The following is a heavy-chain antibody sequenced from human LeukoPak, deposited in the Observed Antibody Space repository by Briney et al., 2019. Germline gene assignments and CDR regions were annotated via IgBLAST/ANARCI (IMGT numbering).Heavy chain of an antibody. CDR3: ARPHWGSRKAFDI. D-gene: IGHD7-27*01. V-gene: IGHV4-61*02. CDR2: IYTSGST. J-gene: IGHJ3*02. Sequence: SETLSLTCTVSGGSISSSSYYWGWIRQPAGKGLEWIGRIYTSGSTNYNPSLKSRVTMSVDTSKNQFSLKLSSVTAADTAVYYCARPHWGSRKAFDIWGQGTMVTVSS. CDR1: GGSISSSSYY.